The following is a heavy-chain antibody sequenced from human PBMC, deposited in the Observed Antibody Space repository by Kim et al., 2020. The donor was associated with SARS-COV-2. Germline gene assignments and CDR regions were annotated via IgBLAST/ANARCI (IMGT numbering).Heavy chain of an antibody. J-gene: IGHJ5*02. Sequence: SETLSLTCTVSGGSISSSSYYWGWIRQPPGKGLEWIGSIYYSGSTYYNPSLKSRVTISVDTSKNQFSLKLSSVTAADTAVYYCARHVGEQWLVNWFDPWGQGTLVTVSS. CDR3: ARHVGEQWLVNWFDP. D-gene: IGHD6-19*01. CDR1: GGSISSSSYY. V-gene: IGHV4-39*01. CDR2: IYYSGST.